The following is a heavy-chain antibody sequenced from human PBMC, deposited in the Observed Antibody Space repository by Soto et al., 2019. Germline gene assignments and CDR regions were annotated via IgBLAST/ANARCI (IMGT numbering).Heavy chain of an antibody. V-gene: IGHV1-18*01. CDR1: GYTFTSYG. CDR3: ARVYSPVMVYSTYYYYYGMDV. CDR2: ISAYNGNT. J-gene: IGHJ6*02. Sequence: ASVKVSCKASGYTFTSYGISWVRQAPGQGLEWMGWISAYNGNTNYAQKLQGRVTMTTDTSTSTAYMELRSLRSDDTAVYYCARVYSPVMVYSTYYYYYGMDVWGQGTTVTVSS. D-gene: IGHD2-8*01.